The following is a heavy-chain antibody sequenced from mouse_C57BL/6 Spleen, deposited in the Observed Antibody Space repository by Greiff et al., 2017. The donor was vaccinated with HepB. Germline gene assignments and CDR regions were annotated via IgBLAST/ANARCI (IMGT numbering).Heavy chain of an antibody. CDR3: ARPGDHPRVMDY. CDR2: ISSGSSTI. V-gene: IGHV5-17*01. J-gene: IGHJ4*01. CDR1: GFTFSDYG. Sequence: EVKLEESGGGLVKPGGSLKLSCAASGFTFSDYGMHWVRQAPEKGLEWVAYISSGSSTIYYADTVKGRFTISRDKAKNTLFLQMTSLMSEDTAMYYCARPGDHPRVMDYWGQGTSVTVSS.